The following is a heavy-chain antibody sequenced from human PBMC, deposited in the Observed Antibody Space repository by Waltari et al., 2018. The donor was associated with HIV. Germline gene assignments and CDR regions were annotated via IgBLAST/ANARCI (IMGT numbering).Heavy chain of an antibody. D-gene: IGHD2-2*01. CDR3: ARDRGYQTFDY. Sequence: EVQLVKSGGGLVQPGGSLGPLCTALGFPFGSYWMTWVRQAPGKGLERVANINQDGSETYYLDSVKGRFTISRDNAKNSLSLQMSRLRGEDTAVFYCARDRGYQTFDYWGQGTLVTVSS. V-gene: IGHV3-7*01. CDR1: GFPFGSYW. CDR2: INQDGSET. J-gene: IGHJ4*02.